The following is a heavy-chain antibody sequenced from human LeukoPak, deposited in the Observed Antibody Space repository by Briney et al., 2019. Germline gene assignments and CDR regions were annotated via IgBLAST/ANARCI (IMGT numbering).Heavy chain of an antibody. D-gene: IGHD3-3*01. CDR3: ATGLRFLEWFGYMDV. J-gene: IGHJ6*03. CDR2: FDPEDGET. V-gene: IGHV1-24*01. CDR1: GYTLTELS. Sequence: ASVKVSCKVSGYTLTELSMHWVRQAPGKGLEWMGGFDPEDGETIYAQKFQGRVTMTEDTSTDTAYMELSSLRSEDTAVYYCATGLRFLEWFGYMDVWGKGTTVTVSS.